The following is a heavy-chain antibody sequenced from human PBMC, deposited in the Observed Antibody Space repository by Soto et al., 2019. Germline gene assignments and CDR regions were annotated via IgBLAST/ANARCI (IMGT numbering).Heavy chain of an antibody. V-gene: IGHV1-46*01. J-gene: IGHJ3*02. Sequence: ASVTGSCKASGYTFTSYYMHWVRQAPGQGLEWMGIINPSGGSTSYAQKFQGRVTMTRDTSTSTVYMELSSLRSEDTAVYYCARTPPGRGAPDAFDIWGQGTMVTVSS. D-gene: IGHD3-10*01. CDR1: GYTFTSYY. CDR2: INPSGGST. CDR3: ARTPPGRGAPDAFDI.